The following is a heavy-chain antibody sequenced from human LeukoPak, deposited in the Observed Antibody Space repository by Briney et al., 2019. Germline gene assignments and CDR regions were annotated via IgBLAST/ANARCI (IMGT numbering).Heavy chain of an antibody. D-gene: IGHD3-3*01. J-gene: IGHJ6*02. CDR2: LRRKAYGGTT. V-gene: IGHV3-49*04. CDR3: TRAREEITIFGARYYGMDV. CDR1: GFTFGDYA. Sequence: GSLRLSCTASGFTFGDYATSWVRQAPGKGLEWIGFLRRKAYGGTTEYAASVNGRFTISRDDSKSIAYLQMNSLKTEDTAVYYCTRAREEITIFGARYYGMDVWGQGTTVTVSS.